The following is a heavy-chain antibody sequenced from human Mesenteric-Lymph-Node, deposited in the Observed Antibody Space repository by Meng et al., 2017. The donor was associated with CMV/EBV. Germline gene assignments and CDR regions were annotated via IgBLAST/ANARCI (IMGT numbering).Heavy chain of an antibody. CDR2: ISGSGSST. J-gene: IGHJ4*02. CDR3: AKDGIYDTSRYYHFDY. Sequence: TFSSCAMGCVRQAPGEGLEWVSTISGSGSSTYYAASVKRRFTISRDNSKNTLYLQMNNLRAEDTARYYCAKDGIYDTSRYYHFDYWGQGTLVTVSS. CDR1: TFSSCA. D-gene: IGHD3-22*01. V-gene: IGHV3-23*01.